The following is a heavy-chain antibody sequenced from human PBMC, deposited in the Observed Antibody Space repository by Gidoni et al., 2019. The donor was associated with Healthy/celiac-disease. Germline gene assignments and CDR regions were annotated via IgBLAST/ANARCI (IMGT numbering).Heavy chain of an antibody. Sequence: QVQLVESGGGLVKHGGSLSISCDASGFTFSDYYMSSIRQAPGKGLEWVSYISSSGSTIYYADSVKGRFTISRDNAKNSLYLQMNSLRAEDTAVYYCARNAEMATINYWGQGTLVTVSS. CDR1: GFTFSDYY. J-gene: IGHJ4*02. CDR3: ARNAEMATINY. D-gene: IGHD5-12*01. CDR2: ISSSGSTI. V-gene: IGHV3-11*01.